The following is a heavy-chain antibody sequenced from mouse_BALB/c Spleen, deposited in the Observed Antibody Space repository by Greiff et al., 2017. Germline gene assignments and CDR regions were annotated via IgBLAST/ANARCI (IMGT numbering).Heavy chain of an antibody. CDR2: IWGGGST. CDR1: GFSLTDYG. CDR3: AKHRDSSGYVNAMDY. V-gene: IGHV2-6-5*01. Sequence: QVQLQQSGPGLVAPSQSLSITCTVSGFSLTDYGVSWIRQPPGKGLEWLGVIWGGGSTYYNSALKSRLSISKDNSKSQVFLKMNSLQTDDTAMYYCAKHRDSSGYVNAMDYWGQGTSVTVSS. J-gene: IGHJ4*01. D-gene: IGHD3-2*01.